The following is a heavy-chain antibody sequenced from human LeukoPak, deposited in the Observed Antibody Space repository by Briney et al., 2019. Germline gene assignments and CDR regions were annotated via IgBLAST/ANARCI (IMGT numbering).Heavy chain of an antibody. V-gene: IGHV3-23*01. D-gene: IGHD6-19*01. Sequence: GGSLRLSCAASGFTFSSYAMSWVRQAPGKGLEWVSGISGSGGSTYYADSVKGRFTISRDNSKNTLYLQMNSLRAEDTAVYYCARVFGSGWMYFDFWGQGTLVTVSS. CDR1: GFTFSSYA. CDR3: ARVFGSGWMYFDF. CDR2: ISGSGGST. J-gene: IGHJ4*02.